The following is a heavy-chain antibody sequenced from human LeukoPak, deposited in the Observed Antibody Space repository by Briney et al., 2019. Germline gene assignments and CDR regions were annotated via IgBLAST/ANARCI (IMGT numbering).Heavy chain of an antibody. CDR1: GGSFSGYY. Sequence: SETLSLTCAVYGGSFSGYYWSWIRQPPGKGLEWIGEINHSGSTNYNPSLSLKSRVTISVDTSKNQFSLKLSSVTAADTAVYYCATGSGSYYKPFDYWGQGTLVTVSS. D-gene: IGHD3-10*01. CDR3: ATGSGSYYKPFDY. J-gene: IGHJ4*02. V-gene: IGHV4-34*01. CDR2: INHSGST.